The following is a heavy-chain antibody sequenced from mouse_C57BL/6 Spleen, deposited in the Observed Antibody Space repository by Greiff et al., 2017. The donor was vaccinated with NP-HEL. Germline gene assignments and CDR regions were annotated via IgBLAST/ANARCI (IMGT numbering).Heavy chain of an antibody. J-gene: IGHJ2*01. CDR1: GFTFSSYA. CDR2: ISDGGSYT. CDR3: ASDGY. V-gene: IGHV5-4*01. Sequence: DVQLVESGGGLVKPGGSLKLSCAASGFTFSSYAMSWVRQTPEKRLEWVATISDGGSYTYYPDNVKGRFTISRDNAKNNLYLQMSHLKSEDTAMYYCASDGYWGQGTTLTVSS.